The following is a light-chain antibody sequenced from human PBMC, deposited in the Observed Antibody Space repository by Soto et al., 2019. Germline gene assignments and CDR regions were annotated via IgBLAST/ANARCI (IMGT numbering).Light chain of an antibody. V-gene: IGKV3D-15*01. CDR2: GAS. CDR3: QQYNNWPLT. CDR1: QSVSGN. Sequence: EIVLTQSPGTLSLSPGEGATLSCRASQSVSGNLAWYQQKPGQAPRLLISGASTRATGVPARFSGSGSGTEFTLTITSLQSEDFAVYCCQQYNNWPLTCGPGTRREI. J-gene: IGKJ5*01.